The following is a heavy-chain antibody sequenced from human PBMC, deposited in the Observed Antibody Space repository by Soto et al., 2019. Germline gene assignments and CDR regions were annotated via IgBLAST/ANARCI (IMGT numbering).Heavy chain of an antibody. CDR3: ARGASFWSGYYDY. CDR2: INHSGST. D-gene: IGHD3-3*01. Sequence: SETLSLTCAVYGGSFSGYYWSWIRQPPGKGLEWIGEINHSGSTNYNPSLKSRVTISVDTSKNQFSLKLSSVTAADTAVYYCARGASFWSGYYDYWGQGTLVTVSS. CDR1: GGSFSGYY. J-gene: IGHJ4*02. V-gene: IGHV4-34*01.